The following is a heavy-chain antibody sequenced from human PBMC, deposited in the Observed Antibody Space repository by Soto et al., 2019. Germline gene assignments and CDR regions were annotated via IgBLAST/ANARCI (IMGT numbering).Heavy chain of an antibody. J-gene: IGHJ4*02. D-gene: IGHD7-27*01. V-gene: IGHV3-21*04. CDR2: ISSSSSYI. CDR3: ALPGDSGERGPVNY. CDR1: GFTFSSYS. Sequence: EVQLVESGGGLVKPGGSLRLSCAASGFTFSSYSMNWVRQAPGKGLEWVSSISSSSSYIYYADSVKGRFTISRDNAKNQLYLISSGWGAKDTAVYSCALPGDSGERGPVNYWGQGTLVTVS.